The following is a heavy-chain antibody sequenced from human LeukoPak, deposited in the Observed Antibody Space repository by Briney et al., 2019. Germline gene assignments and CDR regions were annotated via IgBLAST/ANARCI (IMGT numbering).Heavy chain of an antibody. D-gene: IGHD6-25*01. J-gene: IGHJ3*02. CDR1: GFTFSTYG. Sequence: GGSLRLSCVASGFTFSTYGMHWVRQAPGKGLEWGAVIWYDGSNKYYGDSVKGRFTISRDNSKNTLYLQMNSLRAEDTAVYYCARDSGHAFDIWGQGTMVTVSS. CDR2: IWYDGSNK. CDR3: ARDSGHAFDI. V-gene: IGHV3-33*01.